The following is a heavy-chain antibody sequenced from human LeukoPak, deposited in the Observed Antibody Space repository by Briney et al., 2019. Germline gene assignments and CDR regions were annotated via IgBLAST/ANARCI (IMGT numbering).Heavy chain of an antibody. Sequence: SETLSLTCAVYGGSFSGYYWSWIRQPPGKGPEWIGKINHSGSTNYNPSLKSRVTISIDTSKNQFSLKLSSVTAADTAVYYCARLRRGVNDYWGQGTLVTVSS. J-gene: IGHJ4*02. CDR2: INHSGST. CDR3: ARLRRGVNDY. D-gene: IGHD3-10*01. V-gene: IGHV4-34*01. CDR1: GGSFSGYY.